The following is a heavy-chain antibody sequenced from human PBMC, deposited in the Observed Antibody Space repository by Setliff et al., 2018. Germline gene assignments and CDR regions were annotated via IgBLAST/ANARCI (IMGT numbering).Heavy chain of an antibody. CDR2: IQTGGST. V-gene: IGHV4-4*08. Sequence: PSETLSLTCPVSGGSIRNYYWSWIRQPQGKGLEWIGYIQTGGSTNYNPSLKSRVNISVDTSKKQFSLKLSSVTAADTAIYYCARTYYYASGRSGYYYYYYYMDVWGKGTTVTVSS. J-gene: IGHJ6*03. D-gene: IGHD3-10*01. CDR1: GGSIRNYY. CDR3: ARTYYYASGRSGYYYYYYYMDV.